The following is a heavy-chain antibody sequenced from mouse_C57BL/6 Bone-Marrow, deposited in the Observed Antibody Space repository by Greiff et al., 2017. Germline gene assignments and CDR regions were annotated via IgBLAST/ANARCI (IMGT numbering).Heavy chain of an antibody. CDR2: IDPSDSYT. CDR3: GRGGSSYWYFDV. Sequence: QVQLQQPGAELVMPGASVKLSCKASGYTFTSYWMHWVKQRPGQGLEWIGEIDPSDSYTNYNQKFKGKSTLTVDKSSSTAYMQLSSLTSEDSAVYYCGRGGSSYWYFDVWGTGTTVTVSS. V-gene: IGHV1-69*01. CDR1: GYTFTSYW. D-gene: IGHD1-1*01. J-gene: IGHJ1*03.